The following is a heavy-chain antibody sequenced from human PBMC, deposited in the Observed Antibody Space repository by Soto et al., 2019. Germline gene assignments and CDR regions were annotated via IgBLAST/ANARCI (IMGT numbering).Heavy chain of an antibody. CDR1: GGSISSSNW. CDR3: ASRWGEGRVDY. J-gene: IGHJ4*02. D-gene: IGHD3-10*01. CDR2: IYHSGNT. Sequence: QVQLQESGPGLVKPSGTLSLTCAVSGGSISSSNWWSWVRQPPGKGLEWIGEIYHSGNTNYNPSLKSRVTMAVDKSRNQFSLKLSSVTAADRAVYYCASRWGEGRVDYWGQGTLVTVSS. V-gene: IGHV4-4*02.